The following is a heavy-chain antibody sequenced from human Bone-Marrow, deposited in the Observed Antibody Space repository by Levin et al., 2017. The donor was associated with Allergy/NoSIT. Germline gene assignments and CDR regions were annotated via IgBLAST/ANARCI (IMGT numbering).Heavy chain of an antibody. CDR3: ARASRDIVVVVAAAGAAFDI. D-gene: IGHD2-15*01. CDR2: IWYDGSNK. V-gene: IGHV3-33*01. CDR1: GFTFSSYG. J-gene: IGHJ3*02. Sequence: PGGSLRLSCAASGFTFSSYGMHWVRQAPGKGLEWVAVIWYDGSNKYYADSVKGRFTISRDNSKNTLYLQMNSLRAEDTAVYYCARASRDIVVVVAAAGAAFDIWGQGTMVTVSS.